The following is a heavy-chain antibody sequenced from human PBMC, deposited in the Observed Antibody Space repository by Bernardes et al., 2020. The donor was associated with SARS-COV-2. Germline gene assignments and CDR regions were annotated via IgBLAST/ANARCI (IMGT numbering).Heavy chain of an antibody. D-gene: IGHD2-15*01. Sequence: GGSLRLPCRTSGIPFNNYAMTWVRQAPGKGLEWVSTIGGGPVDYYYAGAVMRRFTVARDYSRSTLYLQMNSLRVEDTAIYYCAKDQTSCKRRYDALDVWGRGTMVTVSS. J-gene: IGHJ3*01. CDR2: IGGGPVDY. CDR1: GIPFNNYA. V-gene: IGHV3-23*01. CDR3: AKDQTSCKRRYDALDV.